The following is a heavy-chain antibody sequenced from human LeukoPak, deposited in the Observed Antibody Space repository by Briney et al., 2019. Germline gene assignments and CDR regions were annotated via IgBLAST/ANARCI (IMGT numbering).Heavy chain of an antibody. Sequence: GGSLRLSCAASGFTFDDYGMSWVRQAPGKGLEWVSYISSSGSTIYYADSVKGRFTISRDNAKNSLYLQMNSLRAEDTAVYYCARGGVVPAAIFRWGQGTLVTVSS. CDR1: GFTFDDYG. J-gene: IGHJ4*02. CDR3: ARGGVVPAAIFR. V-gene: IGHV3-11*01. D-gene: IGHD2-2*02. CDR2: ISSSGSTI.